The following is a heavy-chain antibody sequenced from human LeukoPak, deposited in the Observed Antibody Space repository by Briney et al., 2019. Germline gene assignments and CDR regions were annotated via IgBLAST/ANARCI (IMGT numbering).Heavy chain of an antibody. V-gene: IGHV3-30*04. CDR1: GFTFSSYA. Sequence: GGSLRLSCAASGFTFSSYAMHWVRQAPGKGLEWVAVISYDGSNKYYADSVKGRFTISRDNSKNTLYLQMNSLRAEDTAVYYCARSREGSRDYSDYWGQGTLVTVSS. CDR2: ISYDGSNK. J-gene: IGHJ4*02. CDR3: ARSREGSRDYSDY.